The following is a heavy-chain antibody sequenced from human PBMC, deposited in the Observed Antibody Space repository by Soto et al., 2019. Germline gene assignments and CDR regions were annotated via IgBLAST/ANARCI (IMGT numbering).Heavy chain of an antibody. CDR3: ARELYCSSTSCYNWFDP. D-gene: IGHD2-2*01. V-gene: IGHV1-69*13. Sequence: ASVKVSCKASGGTFSSYAIGWVRQAPGQGLEWMGGIIPIFGTANYVQKFQGRVTITADESTSTAYMELSSLRSEDTAVYYCARELYCSSTSCYNWFDPWGQGTLVTVSS. J-gene: IGHJ5*02. CDR2: IIPIFGTA. CDR1: GGTFSSYA.